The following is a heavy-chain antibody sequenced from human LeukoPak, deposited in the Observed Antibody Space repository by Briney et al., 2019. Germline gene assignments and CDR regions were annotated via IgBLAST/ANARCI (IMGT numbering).Heavy chain of an antibody. Sequence: SETLSLTCTASGGSISSYYWNWIRQPPGKGLEWIGYIYYSGSTNYNPSLKSRVTISVDTSKNQFSLKLSSVTAADTAVYYCARASDSSGYFQAFDIWGQGTMVTVSS. CDR1: GGSISSYY. D-gene: IGHD3-22*01. CDR3: ARASDSSGYFQAFDI. V-gene: IGHV4-59*01. CDR2: IYYSGST. J-gene: IGHJ3*02.